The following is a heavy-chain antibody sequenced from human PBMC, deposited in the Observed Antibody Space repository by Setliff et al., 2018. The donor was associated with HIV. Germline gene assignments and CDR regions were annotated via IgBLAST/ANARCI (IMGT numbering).Heavy chain of an antibody. D-gene: IGHD3-10*01. CDR2: IYSSGAT. V-gene: IGHV4-4*07. Sequence: SETLSLTCSVSGDSFSIHYWNWIRQPAGKGLEWIGRIYSSGATSYDPSLRSRVTMSVDTSKNQLSLTLDSMTAADTAVYYCAKDRGYYFDLWGRGILVTVSS. CDR1: GDSFSIHY. CDR3: AKDRGYYFDL. J-gene: IGHJ2*01.